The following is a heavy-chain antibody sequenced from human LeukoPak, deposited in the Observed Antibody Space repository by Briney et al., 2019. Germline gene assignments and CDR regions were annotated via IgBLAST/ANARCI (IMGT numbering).Heavy chain of an antibody. V-gene: IGHV3-48*01. Sequence: GGSLRLSCAASGFTFSSYSMNWVRQAPGKGLEWVSYISSSSSTIYYADSVKGRFTISRDNAKNPLYLQMNSLRAEDTAVYYCARDSVTVTSPYNWFDPWGQGTLVTVSS. D-gene: IGHD4-17*01. CDR3: ARDSVTVTSPYNWFDP. CDR2: ISSSSSTI. CDR1: GFTFSSYS. J-gene: IGHJ5*02.